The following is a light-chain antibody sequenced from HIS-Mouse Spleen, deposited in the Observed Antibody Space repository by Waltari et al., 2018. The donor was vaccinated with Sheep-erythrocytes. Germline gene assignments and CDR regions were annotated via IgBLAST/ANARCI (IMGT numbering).Light chain of an antibody. CDR3: CSYAGSYTLV. J-gene: IGLJ2*01. CDR2: DVS. Sequence: QSALTQPRSVSGSPGQSVTISCTGTSSDVGGYNYVSWYQQHPGKAPKLMIYDVSKRPSGVPDGFSGSKSGNTASLTISGLQAEDEADYYCCSYAGSYTLVFGGGTKLTVV. CDR1: SSDVGGYNY. V-gene: IGLV2-11*01.